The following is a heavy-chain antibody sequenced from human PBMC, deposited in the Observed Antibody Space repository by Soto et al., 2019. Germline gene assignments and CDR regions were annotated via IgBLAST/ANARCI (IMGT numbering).Heavy chain of an antibody. CDR1: GGTLDSDT. CDR2: IVPVPGTA. CDR3: ARKHCSGGACYFDF. J-gene: IGHJ4*02. V-gene: IGHV1-69*01. Sequence: QVQLVQSGAEVKKPGSSVKVSCRASGGTLDSDTITWVRQAPGQGLEWMGGIVPVPGTASFAQKFQGRITITADESTSTEYMELSSLRSEDTAVYFCARKHCSGGACYFDFWGQGTLVTVSS. D-gene: IGHD2-15*01.